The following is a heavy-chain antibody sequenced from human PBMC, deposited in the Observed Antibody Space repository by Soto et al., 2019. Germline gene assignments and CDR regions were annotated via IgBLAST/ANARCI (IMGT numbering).Heavy chain of an antibody. CDR1: GYTFTSYY. CDR2: INPSGGST. Sequence: QVQLVQSGAEVKKPGASVTVSCKASGYTFTSYYMHWVRQAPGQGLEWMGIINPSGGSTNSAQKFRGRVTMTRDTSTSAVYMELSSLRSEDTAVYYCARSHLALASGPYKANAFDIWGQGTMVTVSS. D-gene: IGHD1-1*01. J-gene: IGHJ3*02. CDR3: ARSHLALASGPYKANAFDI. V-gene: IGHV1-46*01.